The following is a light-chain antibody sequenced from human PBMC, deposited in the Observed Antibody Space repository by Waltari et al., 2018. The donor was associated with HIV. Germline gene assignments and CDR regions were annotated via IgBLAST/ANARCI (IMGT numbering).Light chain of an antibody. CDR2: EVT. J-gene: IGLJ2*01. Sequence: QSALTQPASVSGSPGQSLTLSCTGTSSDVGSYNLVSWYQQHPGKAPKLMIYEVTKRPSGVSNRFSGSKSGNTASLTISGLQAEDEADYYCCSYAGSNTYVVFGGGTKLTVL. CDR3: CSYAGSNTYVV. V-gene: IGLV2-23*02. CDR1: SSDVGSYNL.